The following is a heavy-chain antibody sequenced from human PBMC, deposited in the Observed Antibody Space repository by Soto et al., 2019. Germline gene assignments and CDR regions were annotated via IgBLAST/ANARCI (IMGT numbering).Heavy chain of an antibody. CDR1: GGTFNSYP. CDR3: ASRVGASPTSFDY. J-gene: IGHJ4*02. D-gene: IGHD1-26*01. CDR2: IIPIFGTA. Sequence: SVKVSCKASGGTFNSYPISWVRQAPGQGLEWMGGIIPIFGTANYAQNFQARVTITADESTSTAYMELSSLRSEDTAVYYCASRVGASPTSFDYWGQGTLVTVSS. V-gene: IGHV1-69*13.